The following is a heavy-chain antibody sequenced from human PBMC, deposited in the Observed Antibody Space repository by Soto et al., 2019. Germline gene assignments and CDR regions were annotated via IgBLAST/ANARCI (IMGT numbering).Heavy chain of an antibody. CDR3: ARDGIGYCITTSCNNDFYYGMGL. Sequence: QVTLKESGPVLVKPTETLTLTCTVSGFSLSNARMGVSWIRQPPGKALEWLAHIFSNDEKSDSTSLKSRLAIAQDTSKSQVVLKKTNMEPVDKATYYYARDGIGYCITTSCNNDFYYGMGLWGQGTTVAGTS. D-gene: IGHD2-2*01. V-gene: IGHV2-26*01. J-gene: IGHJ6*02. CDR1: GFSLSNARMG. CDR2: IFSNDEK.